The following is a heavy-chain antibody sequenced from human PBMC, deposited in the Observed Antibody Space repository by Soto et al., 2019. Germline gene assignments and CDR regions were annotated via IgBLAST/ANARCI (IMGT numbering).Heavy chain of an antibody. CDR3: ARDRGYSYGHYYYGMDV. CDR1: GFTFSSYA. Sequence: QVQLVESGGGVVQPGRSLRLSCAASGFTFSSYAMHWVRQAPGKGLEWVAVISYDGSNKYYADSVKGRFTISRDNSKNTLYLQMNSLRAEDTAVYYCARDRGYSYGHYYYGMDVWGQGTTVTVSS. J-gene: IGHJ6*02. CDR2: ISYDGSNK. D-gene: IGHD5-18*01. V-gene: IGHV3-30-3*01.